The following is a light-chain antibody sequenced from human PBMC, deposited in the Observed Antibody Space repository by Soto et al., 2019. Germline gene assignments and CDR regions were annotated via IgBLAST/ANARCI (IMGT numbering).Light chain of an antibody. CDR2: DAS. CDR1: QAINNY. CDR3: QHHHNLPH. J-gene: IGKJ1*01. Sequence: DIQMTQSPSSLSASVGDRVTITCPASQAINNYLHWYQQKPGKALKLLIYDASNLEKGAPSRFSGSGSGTDFTFDISSLQPEDVATYYCQHHHNLPHFGQGTKVDI. V-gene: IGKV1-33*01.